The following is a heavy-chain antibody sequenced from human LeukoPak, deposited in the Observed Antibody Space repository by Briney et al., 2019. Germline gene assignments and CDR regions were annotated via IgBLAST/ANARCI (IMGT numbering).Heavy chain of an antibody. D-gene: IGHD3-22*01. J-gene: IGHJ4*02. CDR2: IYXXXST. V-gene: IGHV4-30-2*01. Sequence: LEXXGYIYXXXSTYYNPSLKSRVTISVDRSKNQFSLKLSSVTAADTAVYYCARVTYYYDSSGYYPAAFDYWGQGTLVTVSS. CDR3: ARVTYYYDSSGYYPAAFDY.